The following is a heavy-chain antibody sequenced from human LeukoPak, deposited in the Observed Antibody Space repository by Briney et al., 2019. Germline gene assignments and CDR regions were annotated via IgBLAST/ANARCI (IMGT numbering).Heavy chain of an antibody. CDR2: ISGSGDST. Sequence: PRGSLRLSCAASGFTFSAYVMTWVRQAPGKGLEWVLSISGSGDSTYYADSVKGRFTTSRDNSKNTLYPQMNSLRVEDTAVYFCAKDSSGCSSANCYFHYWGRGTLVTV. CDR3: AKDSSGCSSANCYFHY. V-gene: IGHV3-23*01. J-gene: IGHJ4*02. CDR1: GFTFSAYV. D-gene: IGHD2-2*01.